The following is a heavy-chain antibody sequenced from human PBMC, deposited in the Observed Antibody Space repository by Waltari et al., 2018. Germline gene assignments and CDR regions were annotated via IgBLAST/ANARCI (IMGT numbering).Heavy chain of an antibody. CDR1: GFTFSRSA. CDR3: ARDPRRSGSGGNPDAFDI. D-gene: IGHD2-15*01. V-gene: IGHV3-64*01. Sequence: EVPLLDSGGGLVPPGGSLRLSCAASGFTFSRSAMPWVTQAPGMGLEYVSAISSNGGSRYYANSVKGRFTISRDNSKNTLYRQRGSLRAEDMAVYYCARDPRRSGSGGNPDAFDIWGQGTMVTVSS. J-gene: IGHJ3*02. CDR2: ISSNGGSR.